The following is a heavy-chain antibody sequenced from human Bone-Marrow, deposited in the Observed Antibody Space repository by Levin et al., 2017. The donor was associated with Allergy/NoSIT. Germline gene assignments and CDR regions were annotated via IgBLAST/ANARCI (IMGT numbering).Heavy chain of an antibody. CDR1: GFTFSSYS. J-gene: IGHJ1*01. Sequence: PGGSLRLSCAASGFTFSSYSMNWVRQAPGKGLEWVSSISSSSSYIYYADSVKGRFTISRDNAKNSLYLQMNSLRAEDTAVYYCARGVIMSSSWYPEYFQHWGQGTLVTVSS. CDR3: ARGVIMSSSWYPEYFQH. D-gene: IGHD6-13*01. CDR2: ISSSSSYI. V-gene: IGHV3-21*01.